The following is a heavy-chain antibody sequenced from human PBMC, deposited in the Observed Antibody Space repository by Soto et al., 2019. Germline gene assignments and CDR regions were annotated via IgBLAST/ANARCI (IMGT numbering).Heavy chain of an antibody. CDR1: GASIAGSSY. CDR2: FSLSGTT. Sequence: VTLSLTCSVSGASIAGSSYWSWIRQPAGKGLEWIGRFSLSGTTNYSPSLRSRVTMSADVSKNQFSLRLTSVTAADTALYYCARGMTPPGAPAWYYFDSWGQGTLVTVSS. V-gene: IGHV4-4*07. D-gene: IGHD2-8*02. J-gene: IGHJ4*02. CDR3: ARGMTPPGAPAWYYFDS.